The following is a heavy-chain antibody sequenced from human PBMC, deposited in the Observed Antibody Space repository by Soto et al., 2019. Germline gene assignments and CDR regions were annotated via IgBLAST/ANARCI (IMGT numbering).Heavy chain of an antibody. CDR2: IYYSGST. V-gene: IGHV4-59*01. D-gene: IGHD3-10*01. CDR1: GGSISSYY. CDR3: ARGFSYGSGSYPFFDY. J-gene: IGHJ4*02. Sequence: SETLSLTCTVSGGSISSYYWSWIRQPPGKGLEWIGYIYYSGSTNYNPSLKSRVTISVDTSKNQFSLKLSSVTAADTAVYYCARGFSYGSGSYPFFDYWGQGTLVTVSS.